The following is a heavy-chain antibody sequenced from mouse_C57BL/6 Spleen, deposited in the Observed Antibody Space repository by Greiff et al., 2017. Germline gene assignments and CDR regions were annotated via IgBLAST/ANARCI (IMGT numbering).Heavy chain of an antibody. CDR2: ISYDGSN. Sequence: EVKLMESGPGLVKPSQSLSLTCSVTGYSITSGYYWNWIRQFPGNKLEWMGYISYDGSNNYKPSLKNRISITRDTSKNQFFLKLNSVTTEDTATYYCARGGYFDYWGQGTTLTVSS. J-gene: IGHJ2*01. CDR1: GYSITSGYY. CDR3: ARGGYFDY. V-gene: IGHV3-6*01.